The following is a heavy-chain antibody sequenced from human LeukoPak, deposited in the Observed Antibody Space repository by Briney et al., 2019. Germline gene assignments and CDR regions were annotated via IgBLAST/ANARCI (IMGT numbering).Heavy chain of an antibody. CDR1: GGSCRGYY. CDR3: AGTGGLKIRGFFIFFRVGRNFSGIDA. V-gene: IGHV4-34*01. Sequence: SETLSLTCGVSGGSCRGYYWSWIRQSLGKGLEWIGEINESGSTDYNPSLMSRVTISLDTSKNQFSLKLSSMTAADTATYYCAGTGGLKIRGFFIFFRVGRNFSGIDASGPGTTVTVSS. CDR2: INESGST. J-gene: IGHJ6*02. D-gene: IGHD3-10*01.